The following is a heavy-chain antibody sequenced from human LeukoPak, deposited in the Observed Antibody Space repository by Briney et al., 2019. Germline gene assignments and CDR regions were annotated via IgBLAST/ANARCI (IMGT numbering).Heavy chain of an antibody. J-gene: IGHJ5*02. CDR1: GLTVSNHW. Sequence: GGSLRLSCVASGLTVSNHWMSWVRQAPGKGLEWVANIREERGQEYYVDSVKGRFTISKNSAKNSLYLQMNTLRVEDTAMYYCASLDTAKQPLANHWGQGTLVAVSS. CDR3: ASLDTAKQPLANH. D-gene: IGHD5-18*01. V-gene: IGHV3-7*03. CDR2: IREERGQE.